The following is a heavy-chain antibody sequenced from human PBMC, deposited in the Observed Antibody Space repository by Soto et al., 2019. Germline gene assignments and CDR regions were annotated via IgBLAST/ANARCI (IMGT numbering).Heavy chain of an antibody. CDR2: IYYSGST. J-gene: IGHJ5*02. CDR1: GGSLSRSRYY. D-gene: IGHD2-21*02. CDR3: ARAMVVTQNWFDP. V-gene: IGHV4-30-4*08. Sequence: TLSPTCPVSGGSLSRSRYYWGWVRHPPGRGLAWIGYIYYSGSTYYNPSLKSRVTISVDTSKNQFSLKLSSVTAADTAVYYRARAMVVTQNWFDPWGQGTLVTVSS.